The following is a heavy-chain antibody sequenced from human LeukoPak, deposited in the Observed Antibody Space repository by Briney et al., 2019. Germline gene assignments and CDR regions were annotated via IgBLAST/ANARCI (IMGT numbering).Heavy chain of an antibody. CDR1: GFTFSSYA. CDR2: ISGSGGST. J-gene: IGHJ4*02. CDR3: AKSDVSYSSGWYRPFDY. D-gene: IGHD6-19*01. V-gene: IGHV3-23*01. Sequence: PGGSLRLSCAASGFTFSSYAMSWVRQAPGKGLEWVSAISGSGGSTYYADSVKGRFTISRDNSKNTLYLQMNSLRAEDTAVYYCAKSDVSYSSGWYRPFDYWGQGTLVTVSS.